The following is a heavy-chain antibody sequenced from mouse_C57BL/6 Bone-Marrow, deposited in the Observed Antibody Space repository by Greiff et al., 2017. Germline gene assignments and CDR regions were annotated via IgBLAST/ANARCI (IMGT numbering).Heavy chain of an antibody. V-gene: IGHV1-64*01. D-gene: IGHD1-1*01. CDR3: ARAVPLVFDV. CDR2: IHPNSGST. J-gene: IGHJ1*03. Sequence: VQLQQPGAELVKPGASVKLSCKASGYTFTSYWMHWVKQRPGQGLEWIGMIHPNSGSTNYNEKFKRKATLTVDKSSSTAYMQLSSLTSEDSAVYYCARAVPLVFDVWGTGTTVTVSS. CDR1: GYTFTSYW.